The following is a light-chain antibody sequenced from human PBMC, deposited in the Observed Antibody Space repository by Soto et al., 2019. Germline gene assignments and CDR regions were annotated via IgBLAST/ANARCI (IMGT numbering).Light chain of an antibody. Sequence: QSALTQPRSVSGSPGQSVTISCTGTSSDVGAYNYASWYQQHPGKAPKVMIYDVNKRPSGVPDRFSGSKSDNTASLTISGLQAEDEADYYCCAYAGSYSLVFGGGTKLTVL. J-gene: IGLJ2*01. CDR3: CAYAGSYSLV. CDR2: DVN. CDR1: SSDVGAYNY. V-gene: IGLV2-11*01.